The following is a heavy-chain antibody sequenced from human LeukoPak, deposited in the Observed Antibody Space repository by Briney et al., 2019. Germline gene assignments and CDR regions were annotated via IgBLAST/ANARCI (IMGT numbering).Heavy chain of an antibody. Sequence: GGSLRLSCAASGFTFSSYAMSWVRQAPGKGLEWVSAISGSGGSTYYADSVKGRFTISRDNSKNTLYLQMNSLRAEDTAVYYCANGSSQQLVLGCHWGQGTLVTVSS. V-gene: IGHV3-23*01. CDR2: ISGSGGST. CDR1: GFTFSSYA. D-gene: IGHD6-13*01. CDR3: ANGSSQQLVLGCH. J-gene: IGHJ4*02.